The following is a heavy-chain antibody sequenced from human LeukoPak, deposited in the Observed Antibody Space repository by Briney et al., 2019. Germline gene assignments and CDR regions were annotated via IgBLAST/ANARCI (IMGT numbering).Heavy chain of an antibody. D-gene: IGHD6-6*01. Sequence: GASLKVSCKASGYTLTNYNLHWVRQAPGQGLEWVGQINPSDGSTKYAQKFQGRVTMTRDMSTSIVYMELSSLRSEDTAVYFCARDRGLAARFDYWGQGTLVTVSS. J-gene: IGHJ4*02. CDR1: GYTLTNYN. V-gene: IGHV1-46*01. CDR2: INPSDGST. CDR3: ARDRGLAARFDY.